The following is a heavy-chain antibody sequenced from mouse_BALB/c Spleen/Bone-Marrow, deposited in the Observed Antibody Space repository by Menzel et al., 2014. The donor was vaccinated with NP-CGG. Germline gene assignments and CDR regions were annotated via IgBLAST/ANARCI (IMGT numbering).Heavy chain of an antibody. CDR3: ARAGRGRYFDV. J-gene: IGHJ1*01. V-gene: IGHV14-3*02. Sequence: VQLQQSGAELVKPGASVKLPCTASGFNIKDTYMHWVKQRPEQGLEWIGRIDPANGNTKYDPKFQGKATITADTSSNTAYLQLSSLTSEDTAGYYCARAGRGRYFDVWGAGTTVTVSS. D-gene: IGHD4-1*01. CDR2: IDPANGNT. CDR1: GFNIKDTY.